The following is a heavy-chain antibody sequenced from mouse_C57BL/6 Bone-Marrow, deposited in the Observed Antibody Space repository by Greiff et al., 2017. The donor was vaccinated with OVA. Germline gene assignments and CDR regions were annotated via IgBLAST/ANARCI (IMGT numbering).Heavy chain of an antibody. CDR3: ARDYYYGSWFAY. CDR2: IYPRSGNT. Sequence: VQLVESGAELARPGASVKLSCKASGYTFTSYGISWVKQRPGQGLEWIGEIYPRSGNTYYNEKFKGKATLTADKSSSTAYMELRSLTSEDSAVYFCARDYYYGSWFAYWGQGTLVTVSA. J-gene: IGHJ3*01. D-gene: IGHD1-1*01. V-gene: IGHV1-81*01. CDR1: GYTFTSYG.